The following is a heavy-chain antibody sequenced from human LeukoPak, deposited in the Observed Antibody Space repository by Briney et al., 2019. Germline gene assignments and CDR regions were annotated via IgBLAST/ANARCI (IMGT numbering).Heavy chain of an antibody. J-gene: IGHJ4*02. Sequence: GGSLRLSCAASGFTFSSYWMSWVRQAPGKGLEWVSYISSSGSTIYYADSVKGRFTISRDNSKNTLYLQMNSLRAEDTAVYYCARVTYGSGTYGAFDYWGQGTLVTVSS. V-gene: IGHV3-48*01. CDR2: ISSSGSTI. D-gene: IGHD3-10*01. CDR3: ARVTYGSGTYGAFDY. CDR1: GFTFSSYW.